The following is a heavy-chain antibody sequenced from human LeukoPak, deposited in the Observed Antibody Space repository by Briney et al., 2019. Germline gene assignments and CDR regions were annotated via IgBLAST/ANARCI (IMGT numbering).Heavy chain of an antibody. CDR3: AKLWDDFGDSSAWFDP. D-gene: IGHD4-17*01. CDR1: GVSITSYY. Sequence: PSETLSLTCSVSGVSITSYYWTWIRQPPGKGLEWIGYVYYSGNTFYNPSLKSRVSMSVDTSKNHFPLDLWSVTAADTAVYYCAKLWDDFGDSSAWFDPWGQGTLVTVSS. CDR2: VYYSGNT. V-gene: IGHV4-59*08. J-gene: IGHJ5*02.